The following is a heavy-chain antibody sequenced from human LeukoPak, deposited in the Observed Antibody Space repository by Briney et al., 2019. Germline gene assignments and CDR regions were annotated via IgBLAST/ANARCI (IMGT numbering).Heavy chain of an antibody. CDR2: INPNSGGT. CDR3: ARDWATGDLLNY. D-gene: IGHD7-27*01. Sequence: GSVKVSCKASGHTFTGYYMYWVRQAPGQGLEWMGRINPNSGGTNYAQKFQGRVTMTRDTSISTAYMELSRLRSDDTAVYYCARDWATGDLLNYWGQGTLVTVSS. V-gene: IGHV1-2*06. J-gene: IGHJ4*02. CDR1: GHTFTGYY.